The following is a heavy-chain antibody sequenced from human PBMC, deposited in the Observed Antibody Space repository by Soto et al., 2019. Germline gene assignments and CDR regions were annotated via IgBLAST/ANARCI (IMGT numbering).Heavy chain of an antibody. CDR1: GFTFSRYG. CDR3: ARDPRAGYSSSLDY. V-gene: IGHV3-33*01. Sequence: QVQLVESGGGVVQPGRSLRLSCAASGFTFSRYGMHWVRQAPGKGPEWVAVIWYDGSNKYYADSVKGRFTISRDNSKNPLYLQMNSLRAEDTAVYYCARDPRAGYSSSLDYWGQGTLVTVSS. CDR2: IWYDGSNK. J-gene: IGHJ4*02. D-gene: IGHD6-13*01.